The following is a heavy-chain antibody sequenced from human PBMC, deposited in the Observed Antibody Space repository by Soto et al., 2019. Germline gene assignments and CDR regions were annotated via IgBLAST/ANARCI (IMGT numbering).Heavy chain of an antibody. CDR3: ARDAPGSSYFDD. J-gene: IGHJ4*02. CDR1: GDSITSSY. Sequence: PSATLSLTCTVSGDSITSSYWRWIRQSPGRRLEWIGYIYYTGSTHYNPSLKSRVTMSLDTSKNQFSLNLRSVTAADTAVYYCARDAPGSSYFDDWGQGTLVTVSS. D-gene: IGHD7-27*01. CDR2: IYYTGST. V-gene: IGHV4-59*01.